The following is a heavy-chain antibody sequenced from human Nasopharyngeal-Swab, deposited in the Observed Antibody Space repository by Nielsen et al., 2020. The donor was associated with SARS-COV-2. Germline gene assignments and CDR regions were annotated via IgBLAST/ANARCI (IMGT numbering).Heavy chain of an antibody. J-gene: IGHJ4*02. CDR2: IKSKTDGGTT. CDR3: TTYSSSHFDY. D-gene: IGHD6-6*01. Sequence: WIRQTPGKGLEWVGRIKSKTDGGTTDYAAPVKGRFTISRDDSKNTLYLQMNSLKTEDTAVYYCTTYSSSHFDYWGQGTLVTVSS. V-gene: IGHV3-15*01.